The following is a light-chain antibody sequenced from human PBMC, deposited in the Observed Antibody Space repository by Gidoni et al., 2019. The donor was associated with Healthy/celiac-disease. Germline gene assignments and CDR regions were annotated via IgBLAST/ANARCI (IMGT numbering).Light chain of an antibody. Sequence: DIVMTQSPDSLAVSLGERATINCKSSQSVLYSSNHKNYLAWYQQKPGQPPKLLIYWASTRESGVPDRFSCSGSWTDFTLTISSLQAEDVAVYYCQQYYSTPRTFXQXTKVEIK. CDR3: QQYYSTPRT. CDR2: WAS. V-gene: IGKV4-1*01. J-gene: IGKJ1*01. CDR1: QSVLYSSNHKNY.